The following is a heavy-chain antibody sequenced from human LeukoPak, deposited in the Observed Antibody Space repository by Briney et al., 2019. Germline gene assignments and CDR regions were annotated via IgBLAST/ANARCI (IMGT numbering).Heavy chain of an antibody. D-gene: IGHD1-26*01. CDR1: GYTFTSYG. J-gene: IGHJ5*02. Sequence: ASVTVSCTASGYTFTSYGISWVRQAPGQGLEWMGWISAYNGNTNYAQKLQGRVTMTTDTSTSTAYMELRSLRSDDTAVYYCARQWESNWFDPWGQGTLVTVSS. V-gene: IGHV1-18*01. CDR2: ISAYNGNT. CDR3: ARQWESNWFDP.